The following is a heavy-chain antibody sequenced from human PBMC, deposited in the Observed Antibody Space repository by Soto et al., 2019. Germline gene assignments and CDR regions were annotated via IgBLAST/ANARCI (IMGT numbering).Heavy chain of an antibody. CDR2: IKQDGSEK. V-gene: IGHV3-7*03. J-gene: IGHJ6*02. CDR1: GFTFSSYW. D-gene: IGHD3-3*01. Sequence: PGGSLRLSCAASGFTFSSYWMSWVRQAPGKGLEWVANIKQDGSEKYYVDSVKGRFTISRDNAKNSLYLQMNSLRAEDTAVYYCARDITIPSRTYYYYGMDVWGQGTTVTVSS. CDR3: ARDITIPSRTYYYYGMDV.